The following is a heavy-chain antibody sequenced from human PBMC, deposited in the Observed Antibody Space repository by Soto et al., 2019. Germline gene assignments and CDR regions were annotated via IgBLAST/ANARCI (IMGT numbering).Heavy chain of an antibody. CDR3: AKDRGSLYSSSSPLDY. CDR2: ISASGGST. V-gene: IGHV3-23*01. Sequence: EVQLLESGGGLVQPGGSLRLSCAASGFTFINYAMTWVRQAPGKGLEWVSGISASGGSTYYADSVKGRFTISRDNSKNTLYLQMNSLRAEATALYYCAKDRGSLYSSSSPLDYWGQGTLVTVSS. D-gene: IGHD6-6*01. CDR1: GFTFINYA. J-gene: IGHJ4*02.